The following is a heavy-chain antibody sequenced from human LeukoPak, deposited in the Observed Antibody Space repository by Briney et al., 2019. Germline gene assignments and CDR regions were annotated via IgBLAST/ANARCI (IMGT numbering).Heavy chain of an antibody. CDR2: IKQDGSEK. V-gene: IGHV3-7*01. CDR3: ARDGAKAGAFDI. D-gene: IGHD3-9*01. J-gene: IGHJ4*02. CDR1: RFTFTNYW. Sequence: GGSLRLSCAASRFTFTNYWMSWVRQAPGKGLEWVANIKQDGSEKYYVDSVKGRFTISRDNAKNSLYLQMNSLRAEDTAVYYCARDGAKAGAFDIWGQGTLVTVSS.